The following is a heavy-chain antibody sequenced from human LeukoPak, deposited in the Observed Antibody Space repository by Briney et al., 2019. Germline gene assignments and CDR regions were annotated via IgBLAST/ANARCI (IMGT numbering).Heavy chain of an antibody. V-gene: IGHV3-48*01. J-gene: IGHJ4*02. CDR3: ARDGVVRGSHHNLFDY. Sequence: PGGSLRLSCAASGFTFSSYGINWVRQAPGKGLEWVSYISSSSSTIHYADSVKGRFTISRDNAKNSLYLQMNSLRAEDTAVYYCARDGVVRGSHHNLFDYWGQGTLVTVSS. CDR2: ISSSSSTI. D-gene: IGHD3-10*01. CDR1: GFTFSSYG.